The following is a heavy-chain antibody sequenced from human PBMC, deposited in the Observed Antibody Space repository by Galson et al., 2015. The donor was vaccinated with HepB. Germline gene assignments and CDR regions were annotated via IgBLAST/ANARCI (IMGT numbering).Heavy chain of an antibody. V-gene: IGHV3-21*01. D-gene: IGHD1-1*01. J-gene: IGHJ3*02. CDR1: GFTFSSYS. CDR2: ISSSSSYI. CDR3: ARAGGWNDPVGAFDI. Sequence: SLRLSCAASGFTFSSYSMNWVRQAPGKGLEWVSSISSSSSYIYYADSVKGRFTISRDNAKNSLYLQMNSLRAEDTAVYYCARAGGWNDPVGAFDIWGQGTMVTVSS.